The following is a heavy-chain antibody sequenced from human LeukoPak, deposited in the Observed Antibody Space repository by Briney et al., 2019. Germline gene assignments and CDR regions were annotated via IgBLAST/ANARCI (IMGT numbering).Heavy chain of an antibody. CDR3: AKVDSSGYYSKNFHY. J-gene: IGHJ4*02. CDR1: GFTFSSYA. V-gene: IGHV3-23*01. D-gene: IGHD3-22*01. Sequence: PGGSLRPSCAASGFTFSSYAMSWVRQAPGKGLEWVSGISGSDGTTYYADSVKGRFTISRDNSRNTLYPQMNSLRAEDTAVYYCAKVDSSGYYSKNFHYWGQGSLVTVSS. CDR2: ISGSDGTT.